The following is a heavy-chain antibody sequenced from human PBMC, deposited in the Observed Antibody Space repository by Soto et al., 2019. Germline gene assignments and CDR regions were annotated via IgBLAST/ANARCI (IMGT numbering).Heavy chain of an antibody. CDR2: IHYSGST. D-gene: IGHD2-15*01. Sequence: QLQLQESGPGLVKPSETLSLTCTVSGDSISITSYYWGWVRQPPGKGMEWIGSIHYSGSTHYNPSLQSRITISGDASKKQFSLKLMSVTAADTAVYYCASTQDETLYFDYWGQGTLVTVSS. V-gene: IGHV4-39*01. CDR1: GDSISITSYY. CDR3: ASTQDETLYFDY. J-gene: IGHJ4*02.